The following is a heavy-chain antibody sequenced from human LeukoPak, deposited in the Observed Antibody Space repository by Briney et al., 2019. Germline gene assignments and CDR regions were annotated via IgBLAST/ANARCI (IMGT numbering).Heavy chain of an antibody. V-gene: IGHV4-59*12. Sequence: SETLSLTCTVSRGSIRTYYWSWIRQSPGKGLEWIGYIYDSGTTKYNPSLKSRVTISVDTSKNQFSLKLSSVTAADTAVYYCARDQDYYYGMDVWGQGTTVTVSS. CDR3: ARDQDYYYGMDV. J-gene: IGHJ6*02. CDR1: RGSIRTYY. CDR2: IYDSGTT.